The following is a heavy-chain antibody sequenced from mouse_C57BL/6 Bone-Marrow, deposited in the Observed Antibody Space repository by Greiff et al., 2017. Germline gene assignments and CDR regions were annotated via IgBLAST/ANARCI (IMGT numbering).Heavy chain of an antibody. CDR3: AKGVSGYFDV. Sequence: EVQLQQSGPELVKPGASVKISCKASGYSFTDYNMNWVKQSNGKSLEWIGVINPNYGTTSYNQKFKGKATLPVDHSSSTAYMQLNRLQSEDSAVSYCAKGVSGYFDVWGKGTTVTVSA. V-gene: IGHV1-39*01. CDR2: INPNYGTT. J-gene: IGHJ1*03. CDR1: GYSFTDYN.